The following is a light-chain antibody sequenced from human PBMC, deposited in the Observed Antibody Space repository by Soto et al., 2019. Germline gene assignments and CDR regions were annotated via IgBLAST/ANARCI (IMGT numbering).Light chain of an antibody. CDR2: EVN. J-gene: IGLJ1*01. V-gene: IGLV2-23*02. CDR1: SSDVGSYYP. CDR3: CSYAGDTTFFV. Sequence: SALTQPASMSGSPGQSITISCTGTSSDVGSYYPVSWFQQHPGKAPKLIIYEVNKRPSGVSERFSGSKSGNTASLTISGLQAADEAEYYCCSYAGDTTFFVFGTGTKLTVL.